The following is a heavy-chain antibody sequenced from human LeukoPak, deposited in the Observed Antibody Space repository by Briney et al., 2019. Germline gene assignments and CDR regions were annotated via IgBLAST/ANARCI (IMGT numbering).Heavy chain of an antibody. CDR1: GFTFSSYS. V-gene: IGHV3-21*01. Sequence: PGGSLRLSCAASGFTFSSYSMNWVRQAPGKGLEWVSSISSSSSYIYYADSVKGRLTISRDNAKNSLYLQMNSLRAEDTAVYYCALSSSSWYVFDYWGQGTLVTVSS. D-gene: IGHD6-13*01. CDR2: ISSSSSYI. J-gene: IGHJ4*02. CDR3: ALSSSSWYVFDY.